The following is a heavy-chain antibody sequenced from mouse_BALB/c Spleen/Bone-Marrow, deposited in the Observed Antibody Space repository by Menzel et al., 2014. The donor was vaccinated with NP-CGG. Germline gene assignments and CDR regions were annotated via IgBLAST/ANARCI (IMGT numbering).Heavy chain of an antibody. V-gene: IGHV1-4*01. D-gene: IGHD2-1*01. J-gene: IGHJ4*01. CDR2: INPSSGYT. CDR3: ARVYGNYDAMDY. CDR1: GYTFTTYT. Sequence: QVQLQQSGAELARPGASVKMSRRASGYTFTTYTTHWVKQRPGQGLEWIGYINPSSGYTYYNQKFKDKATLTADKSSSAAYLQLSSLTSEDSAVYYCARVYGNYDAMDYWGQGTSVTVSS.